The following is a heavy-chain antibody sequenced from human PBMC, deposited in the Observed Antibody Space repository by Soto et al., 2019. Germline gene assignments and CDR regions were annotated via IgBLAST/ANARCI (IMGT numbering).Heavy chain of an antibody. V-gene: IGHV3-23*01. CDR1: GFAFSSHP. J-gene: IGHJ3*02. Sequence: RGSLGISCASSGFAFSSHPMSWVRQAPERGLEWVSGISDSGDLTYNADSVKGRFTISRDNSENTLFLQMNSLRAEDTAVYYCARRAFGSSRSFDIWGQGTMVTVSS. CDR2: ISDSGDLT. D-gene: IGHD6-6*01. CDR3: ARRAFGSSRSFDI.